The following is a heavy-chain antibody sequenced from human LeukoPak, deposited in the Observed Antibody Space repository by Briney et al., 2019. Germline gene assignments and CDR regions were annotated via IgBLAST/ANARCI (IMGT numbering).Heavy chain of an antibody. Sequence: PGGSLRLSCAASGFTFSSYSMNWVRQAPGKGLEWVSFISSSSSTIYYADSVKGRFTISRDNAKNSLYLQMNSLRAEDTAVYYCARLLTYYYGSGSYSYYYGMDVWGQGTTVTVSS. D-gene: IGHD3-10*01. V-gene: IGHV3-48*04. CDR2: ISSSSSTI. CDR3: ARLLTYYYGSGSYSYYYGMDV. J-gene: IGHJ6*02. CDR1: GFTFSSYS.